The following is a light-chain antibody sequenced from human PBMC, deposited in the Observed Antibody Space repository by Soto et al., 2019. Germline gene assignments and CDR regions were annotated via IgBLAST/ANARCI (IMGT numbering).Light chain of an antibody. Sequence: AIRMTQSPSSISAFTGDRVTITCRTSRPISTYLAWYQQKPGKTPTLLMYAASTLQSGVPSRFSGSGSGTDLTLTTSCLQSEDFATYYCQQYYTCPLAFGQGTNIEIK. CDR1: RPISTY. CDR3: QQYYTCPLA. V-gene: IGKV1-8*01. J-gene: IGKJ1*01. CDR2: AAS.